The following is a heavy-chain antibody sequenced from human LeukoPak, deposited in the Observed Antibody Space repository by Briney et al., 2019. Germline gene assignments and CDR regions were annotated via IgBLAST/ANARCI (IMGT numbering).Heavy chain of an antibody. D-gene: IGHD3-16*01. CDR1: GFTFSSYW. V-gene: IGHV3-7*01. CDR3: ARRGTYQNWFDP. Sequence: GGSLRLCCAASGFTFSSYWMSWVRQATGKGLEWVATIEQDGSEKYYVDPVKGRFTISRDNAKNSLYLQMNSLRAEDTAVYYCARRGTYQNWFDPWGQGTLVTVSS. J-gene: IGHJ5*02. CDR2: IEQDGSEK.